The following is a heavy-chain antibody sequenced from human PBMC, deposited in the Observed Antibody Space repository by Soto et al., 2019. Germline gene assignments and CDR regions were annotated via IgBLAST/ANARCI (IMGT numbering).Heavy chain of an antibody. V-gene: IGHV2-5*02. J-gene: IGHJ5*02. D-gene: IGHD3-16*01. CDR1: GFSLNTGGVG. CDR2: IYWDDDK. CDR3: GHSVARFFMGAKYLDWLDH. Sequence: QITLKESGPTLVKPTQTLTLTCSFSGFSLNTGGVGVAWIRQPPGKALEWLGIIYWDDDKHYSPSLKTRLTITKDNSKNQVVLTMTNMDPVDTATYYCGHSVARFFMGAKYLDWLDHWGQGTLVTVSS.